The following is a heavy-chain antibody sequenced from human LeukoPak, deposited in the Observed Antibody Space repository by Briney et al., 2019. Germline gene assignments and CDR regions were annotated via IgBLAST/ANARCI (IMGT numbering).Heavy chain of an antibody. CDR1: GVSFSGYY. CDR2: INHSGGT. J-gene: IGHJ5*02. D-gene: IGHD5-18*01. Sequence: PSETLSLTCSVNGVSFSGYYWSWIRQSPGKGLEWIGEINHSGGTNYNPSLESRVTISVDTSKNQFSLKLSSVTAADTAVYYCARGLYPLQLSGEIDPWGQGTLVTVSS. CDR3: ARGLYPLQLSGEIDP. V-gene: IGHV4-34*01.